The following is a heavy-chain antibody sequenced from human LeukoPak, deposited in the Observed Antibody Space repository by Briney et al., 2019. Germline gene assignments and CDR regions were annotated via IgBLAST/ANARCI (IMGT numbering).Heavy chain of an antibody. Sequence: PSETLSLTCGVSGGSISSTNWWSWVRQPPGQGLEWIGEISLTGETNYNPSLNGRVTMSLDKSRNQLSLKLTSVTAADTAMYYCSRESGAFCPFGYWGQGTLVIVPP. D-gene: IGHD1-26*01. CDR3: SRESGAFCPFGY. V-gene: IGHV4-4*02. CDR1: GGSISSTNW. CDR2: ISLTGET. J-gene: IGHJ4*02.